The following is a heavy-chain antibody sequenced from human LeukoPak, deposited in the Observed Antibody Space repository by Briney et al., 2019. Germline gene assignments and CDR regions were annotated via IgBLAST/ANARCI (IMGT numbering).Heavy chain of an antibody. CDR1: GFTVSSNY. J-gene: IGHJ6*02. CDR2: IYSGGST. D-gene: IGHD3-3*01. Sequence: GGSLRLSCAASGFTVSSNYMSWVRQAPGKGLEWVSVIYSGGSTYYADSVKGRFTISRDNSKNTLYLQMNSLRAEDTAVYYCARGLDDFWSGYYPGSDYYYGMDVWGQGTTVTVSS. CDR3: ARGLDDFWSGYYPGSDYYYGMDV. V-gene: IGHV3-53*01.